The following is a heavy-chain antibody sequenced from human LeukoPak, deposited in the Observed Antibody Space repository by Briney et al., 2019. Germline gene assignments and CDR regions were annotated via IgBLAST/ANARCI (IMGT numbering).Heavy chain of an antibody. CDR2: INPNSGGT. J-gene: IGHJ5*02. V-gene: IGHV1-2*02. Sequence: ASVKVSCKASGYTFIGYYIHWVRQAPGQGLEYMGWINPNSGGTGYAQQFQGRVTMTRDTSISTAYMELSRLRSDDTAVYYCARGGPTVTTSDSGWFDPWGQGTLVTVSS. D-gene: IGHD4-17*01. CDR1: GYTFIGYY. CDR3: ARGGPTVTTSDSGWFDP.